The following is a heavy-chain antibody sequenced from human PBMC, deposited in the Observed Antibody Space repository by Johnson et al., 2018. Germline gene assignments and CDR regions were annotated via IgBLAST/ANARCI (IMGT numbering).Heavy chain of an antibody. CDR3: ARDTRNWYFAL. Sequence: QVQLQQWGPGLVKPSETLSLTCTVSGDSLRDYYWAWIRQPPGKGLEWIGYVHYSGTTHYNPSLKSRLTISVDTSENKVSLGLNSVTAEDTAIYYCARDTRNWYFALWGRGTPVTVSS. CDR2: VHYSGTT. D-gene: IGHD3-3*01. V-gene: IGHV4-59*01. J-gene: IGHJ2*01. CDR1: GDSLRDYY.